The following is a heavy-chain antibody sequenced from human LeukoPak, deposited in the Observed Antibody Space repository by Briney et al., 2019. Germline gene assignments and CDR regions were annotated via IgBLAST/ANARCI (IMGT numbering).Heavy chain of an antibody. V-gene: IGHV3-23*01. J-gene: IGHJ4*02. D-gene: IGHD3-10*01. CDR1: GFTVSNNY. Sequence: PGGSLRLSCAASGFTVSNNYMTWVRQAPGKGLEWVSAISGSGGSTYYADSVKGRFTISRDNSKNTLYLQMNSLRAEDTAVYYCAKDLPLWFGELRGYFDYWGQGTLVTVSS. CDR2: ISGSGGST. CDR3: AKDLPLWFGELRGYFDY.